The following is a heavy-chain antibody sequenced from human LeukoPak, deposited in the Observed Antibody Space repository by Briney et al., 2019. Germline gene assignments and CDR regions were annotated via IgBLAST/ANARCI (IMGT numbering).Heavy chain of an antibody. J-gene: IGHJ4*02. CDR1: GFAFGSEA. Sequence: GGSLRLSCAVSGFAFGSEAMSWVRQSPARGLEWVASISPGGGTTYYADSVKGRFTISRDNSKNTLYLQMNSLRAEDTAVYYCAKAPYDVVGTAIPDYWGQGTLVTVSS. V-gene: IGHV3-23*01. D-gene: IGHD2-21*02. CDR3: AKAPYDVVGTAIPDY. CDR2: ISPGGGTT.